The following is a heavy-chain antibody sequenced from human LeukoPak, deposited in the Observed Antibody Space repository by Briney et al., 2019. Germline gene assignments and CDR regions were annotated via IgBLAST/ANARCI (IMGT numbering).Heavy chain of an antibody. D-gene: IGHD1-14*01. CDR3: ARANPADFDL. J-gene: IGHJ2*01. Sequence: PGGSLRLSCAASGFTFNGYWIHWVRQAPEKGLVWVSRINRDGGMHYADSVRGRFAISRDNTKNTVSLQMNSLRDEDTGVYFCARANPADFDLWGRGTVVIVSS. CDR1: GFTFNGYW. CDR2: INRDGGM. V-gene: IGHV3-74*01.